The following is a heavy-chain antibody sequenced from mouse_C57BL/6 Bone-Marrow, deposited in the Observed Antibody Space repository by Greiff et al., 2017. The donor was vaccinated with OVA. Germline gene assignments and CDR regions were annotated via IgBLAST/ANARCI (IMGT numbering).Heavy chain of an antibody. Sequence: EVKLVESGGGLVKPGGSLKLSCAASGFTFSDYGMHWVRQAPEKGLEWVAYISSGSSTIYYADTVKGRFTISRDNAKNTLFLQMTSLRSEDTAMHYCARGEVYDFDYWGQGTTLTVSS. J-gene: IGHJ2*01. CDR1: GFTFSDYG. CDR3: ARGEVYDFDY. CDR2: ISSGSSTI. D-gene: IGHD2-3*01. V-gene: IGHV5-17*01.